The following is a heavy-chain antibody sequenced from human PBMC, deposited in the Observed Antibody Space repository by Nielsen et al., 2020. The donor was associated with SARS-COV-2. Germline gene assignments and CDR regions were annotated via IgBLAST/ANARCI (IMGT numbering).Heavy chain of an antibody. CDR2: LSVYNGNT. V-gene: IGHV1-18*01. D-gene: IGHD3-22*01. CDR3: ARGYDSTGYYDYDY. Sequence: ASVKVSCKTYGYTFTSYSISWVRQAPGQGLEWMGWLSVYNGNTNYVQKLQGRVTMTTDTSMRTAYMELRSLRSDDTAVYYCARGYDSTGYYDYDYWGQGTLVTVSS. CDR1: GYTFTSYS. J-gene: IGHJ4*02.